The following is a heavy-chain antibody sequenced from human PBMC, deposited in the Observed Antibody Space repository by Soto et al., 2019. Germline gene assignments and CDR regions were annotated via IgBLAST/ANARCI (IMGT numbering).Heavy chain of an antibody. J-gene: IGHJ5*02. CDR2: ISYDGTNE. CDR3: VKDVGWNYVADR. D-gene: IGHD3-16*01. V-gene: IGHV3-30*18. CDR1: GFTFSNYG. Sequence: QVQLVESGGGVVQPGRSLRLSCAASGFTFSNYGMQWVRQAPGKGLEWVAVISYDGTNEYYADSVKGRFTISRDNSKNTLYLQMNSLRAEDTAIYYCVKDVGWNYVADRWGQGILIHVSS.